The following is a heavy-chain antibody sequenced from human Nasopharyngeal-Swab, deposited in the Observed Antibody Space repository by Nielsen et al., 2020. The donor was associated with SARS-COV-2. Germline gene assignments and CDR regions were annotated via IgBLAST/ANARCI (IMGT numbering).Heavy chain of an antibody. D-gene: IGHD5-12*01. V-gene: IGHV3-11*01. CDR1: GFTFSDYY. CDR2: ISSSGSTI. J-gene: IGHJ4*02. Sequence: GESLKISCAASGFTFSDYYVSWIRQAPGKGLEWVSYISSSGSTIYYADSVKGRFTISRDNAKNSLYLQMNSLRAEDTAVYYCARSSHQSEGYAFDYWGQGTLVTVSS. CDR3: ARSSHQSEGYAFDY.